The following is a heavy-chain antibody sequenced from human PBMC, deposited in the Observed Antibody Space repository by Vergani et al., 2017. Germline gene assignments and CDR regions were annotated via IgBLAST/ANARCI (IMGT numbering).Heavy chain of an antibody. CDR2: IIPTFGTA. Sequence: QVQLVQSGAEVKKPGSSVKVSCKASGGTFSSYAISWVRQAPGPGLEWMGGIIPTFGTANYAQKFQGRVTITADESTSTAYMELSSLRSEDTAVYYCARGIAVAGTAYYYYMDVWGKGTTVTVSS. D-gene: IGHD6-19*01. CDR1: GGTFSSYA. J-gene: IGHJ6*03. CDR3: ARGIAVAGTAYYYYMDV. V-gene: IGHV1-69*01.